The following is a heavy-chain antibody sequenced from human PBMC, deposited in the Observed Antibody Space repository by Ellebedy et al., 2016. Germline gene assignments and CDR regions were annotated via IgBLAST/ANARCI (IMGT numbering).Heavy chain of an antibody. CDR2: IWYDGSNK. D-gene: IGHD6-19*01. CDR1: GFTFSSYG. Sequence: GESLKISCAASGFTFSSYGMHWVRQAPGKGLEWVAVIWYDGSNKYYADSVKGRFTISRDNSKNTLYLQMNSLRAEDTAVYYCASGWSPFYYYGMDVWGQGTTVTVSS. V-gene: IGHV3-33*01. J-gene: IGHJ6*02. CDR3: ASGWSPFYYYGMDV.